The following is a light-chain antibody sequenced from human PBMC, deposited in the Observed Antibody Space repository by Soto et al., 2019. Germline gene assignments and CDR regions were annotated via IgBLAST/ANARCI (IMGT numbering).Light chain of an antibody. J-gene: IGKJ5*01. CDR2: DAS. V-gene: IGKV3-11*01. CDR1: QSVSSY. Sequence: IMLKQSPATLSLTPGERATLSCRASQSVSSYLAWYQQKPGQAPRLLIYDASNRATGIPARFSGSGSGTDFTLTISSLEPEDFAVYYCQQRSNWPPGFGQGTRLEI. CDR3: QQRSNWPPG.